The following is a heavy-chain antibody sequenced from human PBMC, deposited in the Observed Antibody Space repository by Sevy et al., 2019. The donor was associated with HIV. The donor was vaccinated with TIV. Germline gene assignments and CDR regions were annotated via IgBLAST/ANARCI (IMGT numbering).Heavy chain of an antibody. CDR2: LKHKAYGGTL. V-gene: IGHV3-49*04. CDR1: GFTFGDYA. J-gene: IGHJ4*02. Sequence: GGSLRLSCTGSGFTFGDYAMSWVRQAPGKGLEWVAFLKHKAYGGTLDYAASVKGRFSISRDDSKSIAHLQMNDLKTEETATFFWTAWKGAQSTFGYWGQGALVTGSS. CDR3: TAWKGAQSTFGY. D-gene: IGHD3-3*01.